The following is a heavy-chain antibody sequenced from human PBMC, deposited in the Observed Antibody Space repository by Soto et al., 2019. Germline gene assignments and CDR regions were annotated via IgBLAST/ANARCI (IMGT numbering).Heavy chain of an antibody. V-gene: IGHV4-4*07. Sequence: SETLSLTCTVSGGSISVYYLSWIRQPARKGLEWVGHIYTSGTTNYNPSLKSRVSMLRDTSQNQFSLKLNYVTAADTAVYYCARAAYNYGTFDFWGQGALVTVSS. CDR3: ARAAYNYGTFDF. J-gene: IGHJ4*02. CDR2: IYTSGTT. D-gene: IGHD5-18*01. CDR1: GGSISVYY.